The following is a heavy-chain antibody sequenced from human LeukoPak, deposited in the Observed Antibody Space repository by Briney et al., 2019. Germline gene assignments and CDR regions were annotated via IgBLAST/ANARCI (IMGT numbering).Heavy chain of an antibody. Sequence: GGSLRLSCAASGFTFTNCGMSWVRQAPGKGPEWVSAVSGGGGSTYYADSLKGRFTISRDNSKNTVYLQMNRLRAEDTAVYYCAKEKNSGYYYHFDYWGQGTLVTVSS. J-gene: IGHJ4*02. CDR3: AKEKNSGYYYHFDY. V-gene: IGHV3-23*01. D-gene: IGHD3-22*01. CDR1: GFTFTNCG. CDR2: VSGGGGST.